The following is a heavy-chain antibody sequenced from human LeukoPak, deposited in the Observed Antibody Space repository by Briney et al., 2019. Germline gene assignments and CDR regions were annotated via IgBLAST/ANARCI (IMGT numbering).Heavy chain of an antibody. CDR3: ARATSGKYYDFWSGLYDY. J-gene: IGHJ4*02. Sequence: ASVKVSCKASGGTFSSYAISWVRQAPGQGLEWMGGIIPIFGTANYAQKFQGRVTITADESTSTAYMELSRLRSDDTAVYYCARATSGKYYDFWSGLYDYWGQGTLVTVSS. D-gene: IGHD3-3*01. CDR2: IIPIFGTA. V-gene: IGHV1-69*13. CDR1: GGTFSSYA.